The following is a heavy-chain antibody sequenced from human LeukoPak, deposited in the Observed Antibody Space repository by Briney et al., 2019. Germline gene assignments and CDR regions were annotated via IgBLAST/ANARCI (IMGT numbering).Heavy chain of an antibody. Sequence: GGSLRLSCAASRFTFSSYGMHWVRQAPGKGLEWVAVIWYDGSNKYYADSVKGRFTISRDNSKNTLYLQMNSLRAEDTAVYYCARDFVGYYDSSGYYDYWGQGTLVTVSS. CDR3: ARDFVGYYDSSGYYDY. V-gene: IGHV3-33*01. CDR1: RFTFSSYG. CDR2: IWYDGSNK. J-gene: IGHJ4*02. D-gene: IGHD3-22*01.